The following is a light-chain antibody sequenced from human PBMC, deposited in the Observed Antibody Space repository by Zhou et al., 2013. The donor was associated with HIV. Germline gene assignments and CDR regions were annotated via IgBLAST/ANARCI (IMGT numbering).Light chain of an antibody. V-gene: IGKV1-5*03. CDR2: KAS. Sequence: DIQMTQSPSALSASVGDRVTITCRASQSISSWLAWYQQKPGKAPRLLISKASGLEGGVPSKFNGSGSGTEFTLTISSLHPDDCATYYCQKYNSAPDTFGQGTRLDIK. CDR1: QSISSW. CDR3: QKYNSAPDT. J-gene: IGKJ5*01.